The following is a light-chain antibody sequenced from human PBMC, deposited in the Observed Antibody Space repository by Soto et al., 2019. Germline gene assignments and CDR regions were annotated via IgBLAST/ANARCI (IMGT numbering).Light chain of an antibody. CDR3: ASYTTTGTVL. Sequence: QSVLTQPASVSGSPGQSITISCTGTSSDIGGSNSVSWFQQHPGKAPKLMISEVSNRPSGVSNRFSGSKFDNTASLTISGLQAEDEAYYYCASYTTTGTVLFGAGTKLTVL. CDR1: SSDIGGSNS. V-gene: IGLV2-14*01. CDR2: EVS. J-gene: IGLJ2*01.